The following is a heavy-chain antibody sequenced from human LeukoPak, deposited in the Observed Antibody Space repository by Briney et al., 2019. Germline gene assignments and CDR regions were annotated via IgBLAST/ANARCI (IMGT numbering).Heavy chain of an antibody. CDR1: GCSFTSYW. CDR3: PRRHYDILTGPDY. J-gene: IGHJ4*02. Sequence: GGALKISCEGSGCSFTSYWIGWVRRLPGKGVEGMGIIYPGDSETRYSPSFQGQVTISADKSISTAYLQWSSLKASDTAIYYCPRRHYDILTGPDYWGQGTLVTVSS. CDR2: IYPGDSET. V-gene: IGHV5-51*01. D-gene: IGHD3-9*01.